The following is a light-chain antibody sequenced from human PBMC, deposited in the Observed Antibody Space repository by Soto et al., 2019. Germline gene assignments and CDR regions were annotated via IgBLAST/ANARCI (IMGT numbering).Light chain of an antibody. J-gene: IGKJ1*01. CDR1: QNVSSNY. Sequence: EIVLTQSPGTLSLSPGERATLSCRASQNVSSNYLAWYQQKPGQAPMLLIYGASSRANGIPDRFSGSGSGTDFTLTISRLEPEDFAVYSCQQSGSSPRTFGQGTKVEIK. V-gene: IGKV3-20*01. CDR3: QQSGSSPRT. CDR2: GAS.